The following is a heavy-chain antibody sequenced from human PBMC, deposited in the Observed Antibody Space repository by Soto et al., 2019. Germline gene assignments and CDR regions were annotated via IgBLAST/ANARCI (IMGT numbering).Heavy chain of an antibody. CDR3: ARDSTVVRGVTYNLPDY. J-gene: IGHJ4*02. CDR1: GYTFTGYY. Sequence: QVQLVQSGAEVKKPGASVKVSCKASGYTFTGYYMHWVRQAPGQGLEWMGWINPNSGGTNYAQKFQGRVTMTRDTSISTAYMELSRLRSDDTAVYYCARDSTVVRGVTYNLPDYWGQGTLVTVSS. V-gene: IGHV1-2*02. D-gene: IGHD3-10*01. CDR2: INPNSGGT.